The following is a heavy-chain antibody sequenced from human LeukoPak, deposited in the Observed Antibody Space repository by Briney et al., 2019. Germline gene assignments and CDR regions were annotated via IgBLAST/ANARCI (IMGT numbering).Heavy chain of an antibody. D-gene: IGHD3-16*02. CDR2: ISSSGSTI. J-gene: IGHJ4*02. CDR1: GFTFSSYW. V-gene: IGHV3-48*04. CDR3: ASFPMITFGGVIYDYFDY. Sequence: GGSLRLSCAASGFTFSSYWMHWVRQAPGKGLEWVSYISSSGSTIYYADSVKGRFTISRDNAKNSLYLQMNSLRAEDTAVYYCASFPMITFGGVIYDYFDYWGQGTLVTVSS.